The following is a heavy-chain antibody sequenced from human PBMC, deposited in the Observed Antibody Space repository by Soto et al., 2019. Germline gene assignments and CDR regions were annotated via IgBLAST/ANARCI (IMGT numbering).Heavy chain of an antibody. CDR1: GGSFSGYY. V-gene: IGHV4-34*01. CDR3: ARRWEWLRLGHFDY. D-gene: IGHD5-12*01. J-gene: IGHJ4*02. CDR2: INHSGST. Sequence: PSETLSLTCAVYGGSFSGYYWSWIRQPPGKGLEWIGEINHSGSTNYNPSLKSRVTISVDTSKNQFSLKLSSVTAADTAVYYCARRWEWLRLGHFDYWGQGTLVTVSS.